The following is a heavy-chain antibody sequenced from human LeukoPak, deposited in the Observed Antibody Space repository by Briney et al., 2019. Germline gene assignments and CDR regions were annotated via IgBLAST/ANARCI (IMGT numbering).Heavy chain of an antibody. V-gene: IGHV3-23*01. Sequence: PGGSLRLSCAASGFTFSSYAMSWVRQAPGRGLEWVSAIRGSGGSTYYADSVKGRFTISRDNSKNTLYLQMNSLRAEDTAVYYCAKDHTPRIGGVPDAFDIWGQGTMVTVSS. CDR3: AKDHTPRIGGVPDAFDI. CDR1: GFTFSSYA. J-gene: IGHJ3*02. CDR2: IRGSGGST. D-gene: IGHD1-26*01.